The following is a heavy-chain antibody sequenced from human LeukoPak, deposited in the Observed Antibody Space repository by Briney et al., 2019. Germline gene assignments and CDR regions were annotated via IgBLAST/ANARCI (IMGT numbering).Heavy chain of an antibody. CDR1: GFTFSSYG. V-gene: IGHV3-30*18. Sequence: PGRSLRLSCAASGFTFSSYGMHWVRQAPGKGLEWVAVISYDGSNKYYADSVKGRFTISRDNSQNTLYLQMNSLRAEDTAVYYCAKDFDYWGQGALVTVSS. CDR2: ISYDGSNK. CDR3: AKDFDY. J-gene: IGHJ4*02.